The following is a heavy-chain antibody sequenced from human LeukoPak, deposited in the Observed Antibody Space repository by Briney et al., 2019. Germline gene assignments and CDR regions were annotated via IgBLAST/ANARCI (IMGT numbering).Heavy chain of an antibody. CDR2: IIPIFGTA. J-gene: IGHJ6*04. D-gene: IGHD3-16*02. V-gene: IGHV1-69*13. CDR3: ARARYDYVWGSYRYTEYYYYYGMDV. CDR1: GGTFSSYA. Sequence: AASVKVSGKASGGTFSSYAISWVRQAPGQGLEWMGGIIPIFGTANYAQKFQGRVTITADESTSTAYMELSSLRSEDTAVYYCARARYDYVWGSYRYTEYYYYYGMDVWGKGTTVTVSS.